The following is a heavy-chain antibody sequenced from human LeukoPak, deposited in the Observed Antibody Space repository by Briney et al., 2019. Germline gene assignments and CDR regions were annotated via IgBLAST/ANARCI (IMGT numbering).Heavy chain of an antibody. Sequence: SETLSLAWTVAGGSISSSNYDWGWIRQPPGKGLEWIGSIYDSGSTYYNSSLKSRVTISADTSKNQLSLKLSSVTAADTAVYYCARENYGSGSYYAYWGQGTLVTVSS. CDR1: GGSISSSNYD. D-gene: IGHD3-10*01. J-gene: IGHJ4*02. CDR3: ARENYGSGSYYAY. V-gene: IGHV4-39*01. CDR2: IYDSGST.